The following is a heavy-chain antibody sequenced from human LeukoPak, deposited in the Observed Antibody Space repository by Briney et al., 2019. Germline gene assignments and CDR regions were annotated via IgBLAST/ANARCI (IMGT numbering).Heavy chain of an antibody. CDR2: ISGSGGST. J-gene: IGHJ5*02. CDR1: GFTFSSYA. CDR3: AKDHDFWSGYSP. V-gene: IGHV3-23*01. Sequence: AGGSLRLSCAASGFTFSSYAMNWVRQAPGKGLEWVSAISGSGGSTYYADSVKGRFTISRDNSKNTLYLQMNSLRAEDTAVYYCAKDHDFWSGYSPWGQGTLVTVSS. D-gene: IGHD3-3*01.